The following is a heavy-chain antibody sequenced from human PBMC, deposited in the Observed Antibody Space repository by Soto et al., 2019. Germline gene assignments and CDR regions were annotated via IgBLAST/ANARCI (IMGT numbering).Heavy chain of an antibody. Sequence: GGSLRRSCAASGFTFRDYGKHWARQAPGKGPEWLAVISYDGTTQHYADYVKGRFTISRDNCKNTLHLQINSLRGEDTAVYYCAKSEEDSSAYVGYFDYWGQGTVVTVSS. CDR1: GFTFRDYG. D-gene: IGHD3-22*01. CDR2: ISYDGTTQ. CDR3: AKSEEDSSAYVGYFDY. J-gene: IGHJ4*02. V-gene: IGHV3-30*18.